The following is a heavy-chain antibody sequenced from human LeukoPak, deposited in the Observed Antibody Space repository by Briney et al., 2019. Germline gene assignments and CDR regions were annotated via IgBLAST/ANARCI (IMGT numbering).Heavy chain of an antibody. Sequence: GGSLRLSCAASGFTFSTYAIHWVRQAPGKGLEWVGNMKQDGSEKYYVESVKGRFTISRDNAKNSLFLQMNSLRAEDTAVYYCTRDGSGSSDFWSGVDVWGQGTTVTVSS. D-gene: IGHD3-3*01. V-gene: IGHV3-7*03. CDR1: GFTFSTYA. J-gene: IGHJ6*02. CDR3: TRDGSGSSDFWSGVDV. CDR2: MKQDGSEK.